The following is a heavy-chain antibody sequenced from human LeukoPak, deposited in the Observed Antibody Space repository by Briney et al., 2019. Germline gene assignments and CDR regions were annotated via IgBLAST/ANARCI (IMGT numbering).Heavy chain of an antibody. J-gene: IGHJ5*02. D-gene: IGHD4-17*01. CDR3: ASGDTVTTFGWFDP. V-gene: IGHV4-34*01. CDR1: GGSFSGYY. CDR2: INHSGST. Sequence: SETLSLTCAVYGGSFSGYYWSWIRQPPGKGLEWIGEINHSGSTNYNPSLKSRVTISVDTSKNQFSLKLSSVTAADTAVYYCASGDTVTTFGWFDPWGQGTLVTVSS.